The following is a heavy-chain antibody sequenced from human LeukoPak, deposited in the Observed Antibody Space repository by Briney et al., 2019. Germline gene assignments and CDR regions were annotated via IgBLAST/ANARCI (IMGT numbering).Heavy chain of an antibody. CDR1: GFTFSDYA. J-gene: IGHJ4*02. Sequence: GGSLRLSCATSGFTFSDYAMSWVRQAPGKGLEWVSTISNSGGNTHYADSVMGRFTISRDNSKSTLYLQMNSLRAEDTAVYYCARGPFRLPYYFDYWGQGTLVTVSS. V-gene: IGHV3-23*01. CDR2: ISNSGGNT. CDR3: ARGPFRLPYYFDY.